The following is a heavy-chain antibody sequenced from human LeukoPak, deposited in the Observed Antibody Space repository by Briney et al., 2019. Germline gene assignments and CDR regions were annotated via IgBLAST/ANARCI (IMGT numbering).Heavy chain of an antibody. CDR3: ARHGYVRKPWELDY. CDR1: GGSISSYH. Sequence: PSETLSLTCTVSGGSISSYHWSWIRQPPGKGLEWIGYIYYSGSTNYNPSLKSRVTISVDTSKNQFSLKLSSVTAADTAVYYCARHGYVRKPWELDYWGQGTLVTVSS. J-gene: IGHJ4*02. CDR2: IYYSGST. D-gene: IGHD1-1*01. V-gene: IGHV4-59*08.